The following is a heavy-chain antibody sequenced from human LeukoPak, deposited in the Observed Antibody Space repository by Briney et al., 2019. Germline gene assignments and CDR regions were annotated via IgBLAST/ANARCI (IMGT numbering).Heavy chain of an antibody. Sequence: GASVTVSCKASGYTFAGYYMHWVRQAPGQGLEWMGWISAYNGNTNYAQKLQGRVTMTTDTSTSTAYMELRSLRSDDTAVYYCARGREGGFDYWGQGTLVTVSS. CDR1: GYTFAGYY. CDR2: ISAYNGNT. J-gene: IGHJ4*02. CDR3: ARGREGGFDY. V-gene: IGHV1-18*04. D-gene: IGHD1-26*01.